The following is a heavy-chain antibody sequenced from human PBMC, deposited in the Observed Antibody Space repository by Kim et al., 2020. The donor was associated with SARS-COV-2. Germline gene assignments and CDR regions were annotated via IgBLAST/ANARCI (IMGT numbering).Heavy chain of an antibody. D-gene: IGHD1-26*01. V-gene: IGHV3-21*01. CDR3: ARDPSGSYGEFDY. CDR1: GFTFSSYS. Sequence: GGSLRLSCAASGFTFSSYSMNWVRQAPGKGLEWVSSISSSSSYIYYADSVKGRFSISRDNAKNSLYLQMNSLRAEDTAVYYCARDPSGSYGEFDYWGQGTLVTVSS. J-gene: IGHJ4*02. CDR2: ISSSSSYI.